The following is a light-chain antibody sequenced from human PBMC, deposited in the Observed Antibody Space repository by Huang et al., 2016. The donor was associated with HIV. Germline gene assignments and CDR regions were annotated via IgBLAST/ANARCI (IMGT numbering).Light chain of an antibody. CDR2: AAS. CDR1: QDINNF. Sequence: AIRMTQSPSSLSATTGDRVNITCRASQDINNFLAWYQQKPGKAPNLFIYAASILETGVPSRFSGSGSGTEFNLSISCLQSEDFATYYCQQYYSYRTFGQGTQVEIK. CDR3: QQYYSYRT. V-gene: IGKV1-8*01. J-gene: IGKJ1*01.